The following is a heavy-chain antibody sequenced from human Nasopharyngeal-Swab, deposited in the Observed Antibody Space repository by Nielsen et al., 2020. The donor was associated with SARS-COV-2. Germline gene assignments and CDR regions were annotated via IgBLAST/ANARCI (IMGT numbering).Heavy chain of an antibody. CDR3: VRSSSWYYFDY. CDR2: IYYNGKT. Sequence: SETLSLTCTVSGDSIAYSTFYWGWLRQPPGKGLEWIGNIYYNGKTYQNPSLKSRLTISVDKSKNQFSLQLSSVTAADTAVYYCVRSSSWYYFDYWAQGTQVTVSS. J-gene: IGHJ4*02. CDR1: GDSIAYSTFY. D-gene: IGHD6-13*01. V-gene: IGHV4-39*01.